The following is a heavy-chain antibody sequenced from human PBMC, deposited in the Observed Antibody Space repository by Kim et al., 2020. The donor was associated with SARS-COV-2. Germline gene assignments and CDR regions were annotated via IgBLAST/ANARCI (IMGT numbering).Heavy chain of an antibody. J-gene: IGHJ4*02. V-gene: IGHV3-23*01. CDR2: ISGSGGST. CDR1: GFTFSSYV. D-gene: IGHD2-21*02. CDR3: AGGRSAGGDCYSI. Sequence: GGSLRLSCAASGFTFSSYVMSWVRQAPGKGLEWVSTISGSGGSTYYTDSVKGRFTISRDNSKNTLSLQMNSLRAEDTAVYYCAGGRSAGGDCYSIWGQGTLVTVSS.